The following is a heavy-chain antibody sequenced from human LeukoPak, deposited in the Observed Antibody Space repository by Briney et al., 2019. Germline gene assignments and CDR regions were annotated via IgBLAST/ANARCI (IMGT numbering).Heavy chain of an antibody. CDR2: IYYSGST. Sequence: TPSETLSLTCTVSGGSISSYYWSWIRQPPGKGLEWIGYIYYSGSTNYNPSLKSRVTISVDTSKNQFSLKLSSVTAADTAVYYCAAGIAAAGKYNWFDPWGQGTLVTVSS. CDR3: AAGIAAAGKYNWFDP. V-gene: IGHV4-59*01. D-gene: IGHD6-13*01. CDR1: GGSISSYY. J-gene: IGHJ5*02.